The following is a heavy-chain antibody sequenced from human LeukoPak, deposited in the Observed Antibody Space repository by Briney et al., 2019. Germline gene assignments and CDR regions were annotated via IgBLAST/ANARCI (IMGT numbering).Heavy chain of an antibody. D-gene: IGHD1-26*01. CDR1: DGSINSYY. V-gene: IGHV4-59*01. CDR3: ARGRSNYYGMDV. J-gene: IGHJ6*02. Sequence: SETLSLTCSVSDGSINSYYWNWIRRPPGKGLEWIGYIYYNGNTNYSPSLKSRVTMSVDTSKNLFSLKVSSVPAADTAVYYCARGRSNYYGMDVWGQGTTVTVSS. CDR2: IYYNGNT.